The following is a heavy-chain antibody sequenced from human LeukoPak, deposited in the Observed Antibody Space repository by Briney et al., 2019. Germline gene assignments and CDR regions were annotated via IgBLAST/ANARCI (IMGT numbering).Heavy chain of an antibody. D-gene: IGHD2/OR15-2a*01. J-gene: IGHJ4*02. V-gene: IGHV3-21*01. CDR2: ISSSSSYI. CDR3: AREDQRIFDY. CDR1: GFTFSSYS. Sequence: GGSLRLSCAASGFTFSSYSMNWVRQAPGKGLEWVSSISSSSSYIYYADSVKGRFTIPRDNAKNSLYLQMNSLRAEDTAVYYCAREDQRIFDYWGQGTLVTVSS.